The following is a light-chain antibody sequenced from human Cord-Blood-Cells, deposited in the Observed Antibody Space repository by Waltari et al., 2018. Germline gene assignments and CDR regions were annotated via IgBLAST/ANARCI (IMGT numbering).Light chain of an antibody. V-gene: IGKV3-11*01. Sequence: EIVLTQSPATLSLSPGERATLPCRASQSVSSYLAWYHQKPGQAPRLLIYDASNRATGIPARFSGSGSGTDFTLTISSLEPEDFAVYYCQQRSNWPPITFGQGTRLEIK. CDR2: DAS. J-gene: IGKJ5*01. CDR3: QQRSNWPPIT. CDR1: QSVSSY.